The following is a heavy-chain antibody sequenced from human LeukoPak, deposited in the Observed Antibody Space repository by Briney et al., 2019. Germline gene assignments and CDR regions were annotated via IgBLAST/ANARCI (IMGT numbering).Heavy chain of an antibody. V-gene: IGHV3-23*01. CDR2: ISGSGGST. J-gene: IGHJ6*02. CDR1: GFTFSSYA. CDR3: AKAEEYYYYYGMDV. Sequence: GGSLRLSCAASGFTFSSYAMSWVRQAPGKGLEWVSAISGSGGSTYYADSVQGRFTISRDNSKNTLYLQMNSLRAEDTAVYYCAKAEEYYYYYGMDVWGQGTTVTVSS.